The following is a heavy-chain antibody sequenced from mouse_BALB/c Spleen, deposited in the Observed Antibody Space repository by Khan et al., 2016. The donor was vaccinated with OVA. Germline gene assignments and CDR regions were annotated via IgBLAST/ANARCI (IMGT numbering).Heavy chain of an antibody. D-gene: IGHD1-1*01. V-gene: IGHV14-3*02. CDR1: GFNINDTC. Sequence: VQLQQPGAELVKPGASVKLSCTASGFNINDTCLHWVKQRPEQGLEWIGRIVPANGDTKYDPKFQATPTIKADTPSNIAYLQLSSLTSEDTAVYYCARSNSLWPMDYWGQGTSVTVSS. CDR3: ARSNSLWPMDY. J-gene: IGHJ4*01. CDR2: IVPANGDT.